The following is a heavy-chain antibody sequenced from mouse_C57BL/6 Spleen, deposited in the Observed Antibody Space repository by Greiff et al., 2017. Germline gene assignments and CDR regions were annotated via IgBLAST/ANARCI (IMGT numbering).Heavy chain of an antibody. J-gene: IGHJ4*01. Sequence: DVMLVESVGGLVQPGGSLSLSCAASGFTFTAYYMRWVRQPPGKALEWLGFIRNTANGYTSEYSASVKGRFTISRDNSQSILYLQMNALRAEDSATDNCERYNQQGREAMDYWGQGTSVTVSS. D-gene: IGHD4-1*02. CDR3: ERYNQQGREAMDY. V-gene: IGHV7-3*01. CDR2: IRNTANGYTS. CDR1: GFTFTAYY.